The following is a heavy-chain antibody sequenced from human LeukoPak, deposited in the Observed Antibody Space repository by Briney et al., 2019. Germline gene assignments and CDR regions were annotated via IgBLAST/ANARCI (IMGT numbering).Heavy chain of an antibody. CDR1: GGSFSGYY. D-gene: IGHD5-12*01. V-gene: IGHV4-34*01. CDR2: INHSGST. Sequence: SETLSLTCAVYGGSFSGYYWSWIRQPPGKGLEWIGEINHSGSTNYNPSLKSRVTISVDTSKNQFSLKLSSVTAADTAVYYCARTSTILSGIIDYWGQGTLVTVSS. J-gene: IGHJ4*02. CDR3: ARTSTILSGIIDY.